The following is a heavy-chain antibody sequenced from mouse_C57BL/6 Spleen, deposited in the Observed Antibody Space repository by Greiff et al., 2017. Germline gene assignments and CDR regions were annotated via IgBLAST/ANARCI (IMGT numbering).Heavy chain of an antibody. Sequence: QVQLQQSGAELARPGASVKLSCKASGYTFTSYGISWVKQRTGQGLEWIGEIYPRSGNTYYNEKFKGKATLTADKSSSTAYMELRSLTSEDSAVYFCARFTTVVDYWGQGTTLTVSS. CDR1: GYTFTSYG. CDR3: ARFTTVVDY. CDR2: IYPRSGNT. D-gene: IGHD1-1*01. J-gene: IGHJ2*01. V-gene: IGHV1-81*01.